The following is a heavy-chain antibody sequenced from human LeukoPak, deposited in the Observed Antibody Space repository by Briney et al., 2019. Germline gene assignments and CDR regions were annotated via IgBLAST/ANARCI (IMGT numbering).Heavy chain of an antibody. CDR1: GFTFSSYS. CDR2: INSSNSYI. J-gene: IGHJ4*02. CDR3: ARDNPYYDILTGYPTLSDY. D-gene: IGHD3-9*01. V-gene: IGHV3-21*01. Sequence: GGSLRLSCAASGFTFSSYSMNWVRQAPGKGLEWVSSINSSNSYIYYADSVKGRFTISRDNAKNSLYLQMNSLRAEDTAVYYCARDNPYYDILTGYPTLSDYWGQGTLVTASS.